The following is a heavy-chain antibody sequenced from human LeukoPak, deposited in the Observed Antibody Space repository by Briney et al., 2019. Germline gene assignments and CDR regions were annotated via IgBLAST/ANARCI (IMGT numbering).Heavy chain of an antibody. CDR2: ISGSGGST. Sequence: PGGSLSLTCAASGFTFSSCAMSWVRQAPGKGLELVSAISGSGGSTYYADSVKGRFTISRDNSKNTLYLQMNSLRAEDTAVYYCAKEVVVVAAFDYWGQGTLVTVPS. J-gene: IGHJ4*02. D-gene: IGHD2-15*01. V-gene: IGHV3-23*01. CDR3: AKEVVVVAAFDY. CDR1: GFTFSSCA.